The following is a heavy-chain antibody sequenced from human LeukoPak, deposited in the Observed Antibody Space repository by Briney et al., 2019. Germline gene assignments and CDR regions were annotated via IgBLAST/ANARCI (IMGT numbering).Heavy chain of an antibody. CDR3: ARAGDGYNSGFDY. V-gene: IGHV4-34*01. CDR2: INHSGST. J-gene: IGHJ4*02. Sequence: SETLSLTCAVYGGSFSGYYWSWIRQPPGKGLEWIWEINHSGSTNYNPSLKSRVTISVDTSKNQFSLKLSSVTAADTAVYYCARAGDGYNSGFDYWGQGTLVTVSS. CDR1: GGSFSGYY. D-gene: IGHD5-24*01.